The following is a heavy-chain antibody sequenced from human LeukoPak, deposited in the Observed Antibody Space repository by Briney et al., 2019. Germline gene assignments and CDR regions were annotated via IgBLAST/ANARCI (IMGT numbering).Heavy chain of an antibody. D-gene: IGHD3-3*01. CDR3: ARGRITIFGVVYYFGY. V-gene: IGHV4-34*01. Sequence: SETLSLTCAVYGGSFSGYYWSWIRQPPGKGLEWIGEINHSGSTNYNPSLKSRVTISVDTSKNQFSLKLSSVTAAGTAVYYCARGRITIFGVVYYFGYWGQGTLVTVSS. CDR1: GGSFSGYY. CDR2: INHSGST. J-gene: IGHJ4*02.